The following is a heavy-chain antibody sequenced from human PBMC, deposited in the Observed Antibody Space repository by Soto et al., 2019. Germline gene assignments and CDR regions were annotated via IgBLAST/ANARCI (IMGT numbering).Heavy chain of an antibody. CDR1: GFTFSSYA. V-gene: IGHV3-23*01. CDR2: ISGSGYAT. D-gene: IGHD4-17*01. J-gene: IGHJ6*02. CDR3: AKEETVLVNYYYYYGMDV. Sequence: EVQLLESGGGLVQPGGSLRLSCAASGFTFSSYAMSWVRQAPGMGLEWVSVISGSGYATYYADSVKGRFTVSRDNSNNTVYLQMNSLRVEDTAVYYCAKEETVLVNYYYYYGMDVWGQGTTVTVSS.